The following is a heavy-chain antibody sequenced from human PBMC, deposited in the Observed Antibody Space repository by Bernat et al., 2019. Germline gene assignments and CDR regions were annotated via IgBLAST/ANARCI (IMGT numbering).Heavy chain of an antibody. CDR1: GCSVSSYA. V-gene: IGHV3-23*01. D-gene: IGHD3-9*01. CDR3: AKERGRYFDYYFEY. CDR2: LSGSGGST. Sequence: GGGGGEGGGAVGLGGAAGGCSVSSYAMSWVRQAPGAGRAWVSGLSGSGGSTYDADSVTGRFTISSDNSKNTLYLQMNSLRAEETAVYYCAKERGRYFDYYFEYWGQGTLVTVSS. J-gene: IGHJ4*02.